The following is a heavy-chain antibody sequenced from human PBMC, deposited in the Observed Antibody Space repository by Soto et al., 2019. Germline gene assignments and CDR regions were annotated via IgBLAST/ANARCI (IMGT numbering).Heavy chain of an antibody. CDR3: ARARGWNYYYYYYMDV. D-gene: IGHD3-10*01. V-gene: IGHV4-59*01. CDR2: IYYTGST. CDR1: GGSISSYY. Sequence: SETLSLTCTVSGGSISSYYWSWIRQPPGKGLEWIGYIYYTGSTNYNPSLKSRVTISVDTSKSQFSLNLSSVTAADTADYYCARARGWNYYYYYYMDVWGKGTTVTVSS. J-gene: IGHJ6*03.